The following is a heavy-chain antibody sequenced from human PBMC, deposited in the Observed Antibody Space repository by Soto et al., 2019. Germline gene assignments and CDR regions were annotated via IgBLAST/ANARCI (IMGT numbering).Heavy chain of an antibody. Sequence: EVQLVESGGGLVKPGGSLRLSCAASEFTLSSYSMNWVRQAPGKGLEWVSSISSSSSYIYYADSVKGRFTISRDNAKNSLYLQMNSLRAEDTAVYYCARDWGGEGTFDYWGQGTRVTVSS. D-gene: IGHD3-16*01. J-gene: IGHJ4*02. CDR3: ARDWGGEGTFDY. V-gene: IGHV3-21*01. CDR1: EFTLSSYS. CDR2: ISSSSSYI.